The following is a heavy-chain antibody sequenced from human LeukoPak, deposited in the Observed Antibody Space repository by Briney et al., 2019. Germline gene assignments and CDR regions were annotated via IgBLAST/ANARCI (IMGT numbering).Heavy chain of an antibody. V-gene: IGHV4-59*01. J-gene: IGHJ2*01. CDR1: GGSISSYY. CDR3: ARDRSIAARPDTWYFDL. CDR2: IYYSGST. Sequence: PSETLSLTCTVSGGSISSYYWSWIRQPPGKGLEWIGYIYYSGSTNYNPSLNSRITISVDTSKNQFSLKLSSVIAADTAVYYCARDRSIAARPDTWYFDLWGRGTLVTVSS. D-gene: IGHD6-6*01.